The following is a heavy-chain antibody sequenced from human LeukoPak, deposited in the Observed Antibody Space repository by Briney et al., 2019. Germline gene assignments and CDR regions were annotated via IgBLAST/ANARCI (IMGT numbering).Heavy chain of an antibody. J-gene: IGHJ6*03. V-gene: IGHV6-1*01. Sequence: SQTLSLTCAISGDSVSSNSAAWNWIRQSPSRGLEWLGRTYYRSKWHNDYAVSVKSRITINPDTSKNHFSLQLNSVTPEDTAVYYCARARPSGSWSYYYYMDVWGKGTTVTVSS. CDR1: GDSVSSNSAA. CDR2: TYYRSKWHN. D-gene: IGHD6-13*01. CDR3: ARARPSGSWSYYYYMDV.